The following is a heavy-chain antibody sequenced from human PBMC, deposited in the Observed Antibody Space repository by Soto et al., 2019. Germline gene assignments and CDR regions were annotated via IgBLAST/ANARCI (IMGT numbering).Heavy chain of an antibody. CDR1: GFTFSYYT. CDR3: ASVGVRDGYNYDY. CDR2: ISSSSSYI. J-gene: IGHJ4*02. V-gene: IGHV3-21*01. Sequence: GGSLRLSCAASGFTFSYYTMNWVRQAPGKGLAWVSSISSSSSYIYYADSVKGRFTISRDNAKNSLFLQMNSLRAEDTAVYYCASVGVRDGYNYDYWGQGTLVTVSS. D-gene: IGHD5-12*01.